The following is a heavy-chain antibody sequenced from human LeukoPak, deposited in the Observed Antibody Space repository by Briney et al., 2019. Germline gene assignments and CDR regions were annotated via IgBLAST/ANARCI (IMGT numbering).Heavy chain of an antibody. CDR1: GFTFSDYY. CDR3: ARNGYSGYDRLNWFDP. Sequence: GGSLRLSCAASGFTFSDYYMTWIRQAPGKGLEWVSSISSGSTYTNYADSVKGRFTISRDNAKNSLYLQMNSLRGEDTAVYYCARNGYSGYDRLNWFDPWGQGTLVTVSS. D-gene: IGHD5-12*01. CDR2: ISSGSTYT. V-gene: IGHV3-11*03. J-gene: IGHJ5*02.